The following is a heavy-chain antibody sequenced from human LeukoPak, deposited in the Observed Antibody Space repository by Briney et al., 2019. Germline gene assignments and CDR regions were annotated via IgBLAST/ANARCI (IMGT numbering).Heavy chain of an antibody. V-gene: IGHV4-39*07. Sequence: PSETLSLTCTVSGGSIGSSSYYWGWIRQPPGKGLEWVGSIYYSGSTNYNPSLKSRVTISVDTSKNQFSLKLSSVTAADTAVYYCARVRRNYARPRLKYNWFDPWGQGTLVTVSS. CDR1: GGSIGSSSYY. CDR2: IYYSGST. D-gene: IGHD1-7*01. CDR3: ARVRRNYARPRLKYNWFDP. J-gene: IGHJ5*02.